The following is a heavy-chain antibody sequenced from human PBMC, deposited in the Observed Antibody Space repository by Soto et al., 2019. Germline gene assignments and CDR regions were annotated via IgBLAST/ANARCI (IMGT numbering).Heavy chain of an antibody. V-gene: IGHV3-23*01. Sequence: QPGGSLRLSCAASGFTFSSYAMSWVRQAPGKGLEWVSAISGSGGSTYYADSVKGRFTISRDNSKNTLYLQMNSLRAEDTAVYYCAKALIVVVPAALNWFDPWGQGTLVTVSS. CDR1: GFTFSSYA. CDR3: AKALIVVVPAALNWFDP. D-gene: IGHD2-2*01. J-gene: IGHJ5*02. CDR2: ISGSGGST.